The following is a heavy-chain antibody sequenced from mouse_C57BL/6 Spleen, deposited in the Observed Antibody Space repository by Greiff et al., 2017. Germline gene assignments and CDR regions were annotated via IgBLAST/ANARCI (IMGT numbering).Heavy chain of an antibody. CDR1: GYAFSSSW. CDR2: IYPGDGDT. CDR3: ARDYYSNLYYAMDY. V-gene: IGHV1-82*01. Sequence: VQLQQSGPELVKPGASVKISCKASGYAFSSSWMNWVKQRPGKGLEWIGRIYPGDGDTNYNGKFKGKATLTADKSSSTAYMQLSSLTSEDSAVYFCARDYYSNLYYAMDYWGQGTSVTVSS. D-gene: IGHD2-5*01. J-gene: IGHJ4*01.